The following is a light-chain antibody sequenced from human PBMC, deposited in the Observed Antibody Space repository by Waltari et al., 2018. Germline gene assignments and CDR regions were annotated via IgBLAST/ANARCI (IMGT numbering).Light chain of an antibody. Sequence: QSVLTQPPSVSGAPGQRVTISCTGSGSNIGAGYDVHWYQQLPRAAPKLLIYGSTSRPLGVPARFFGSTSGTSASLAITGLQAEDEADYYCQAWDSSTVVFGGGTKLTVL. CDR3: QAWDSSTVV. J-gene: IGLJ2*01. CDR2: GST. V-gene: IGLV1-40*01. CDR1: GSNIGAGYD.